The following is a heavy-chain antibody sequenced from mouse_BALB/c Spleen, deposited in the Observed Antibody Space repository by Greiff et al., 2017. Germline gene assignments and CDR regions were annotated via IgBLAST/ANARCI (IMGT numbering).Heavy chain of an antibody. CDR3: ARREAMDY. CDR1: GFTFSSYI. CDR2: ISSGGSYT. J-gene: IGHJ4*01. V-gene: IGHV5-6-4*01. Sequence: EVKLVESGGGLVKPGGSLKLSCAASGFTFSSYIMSWVRQTPEKRLEWVATISSGGSYTYYPDSVKGRFTISRDNAKNTLYLQMSSLKAEDTAMYYCARREAMDYWGQGTSVTASS.